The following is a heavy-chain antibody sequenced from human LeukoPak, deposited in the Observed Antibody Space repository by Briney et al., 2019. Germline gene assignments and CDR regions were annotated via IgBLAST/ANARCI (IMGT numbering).Heavy chain of an antibody. Sequence: PSETLSLTCTVSGGSISSYYWSWIRQPPGKGLEWTGEINHSGSTNYNPSLKSRATISVDTSKNQFSLKLSSVTAADTAVYYCARVTQTDYDFDYWGQGTLVTVSS. V-gene: IGHV4-34*01. CDR2: INHSGST. D-gene: IGHD4-17*01. CDR1: GGSISSYY. CDR3: ARVTQTDYDFDY. J-gene: IGHJ4*02.